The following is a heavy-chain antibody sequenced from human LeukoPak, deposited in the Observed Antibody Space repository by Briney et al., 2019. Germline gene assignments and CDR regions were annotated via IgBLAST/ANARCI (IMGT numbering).Heavy chain of an antibody. CDR3: AKAFLGTGWYRSVRGGDFQH. D-gene: IGHD6-19*01. CDR2: IWYDGSKR. V-gene: IGHV3-30*02. J-gene: IGHJ1*01. Sequence: GGSLRLSCAASGFTFSSYGMLWVRQAPGKGLEGVALIWYDGSKRYYADSVKGRFPISRDNSKNTLYLQMNSLRPEDTAMYYSAKAFLGTGWYRSVRGGDFQHWGQGTLVTVSS. CDR1: GFTFSSYG.